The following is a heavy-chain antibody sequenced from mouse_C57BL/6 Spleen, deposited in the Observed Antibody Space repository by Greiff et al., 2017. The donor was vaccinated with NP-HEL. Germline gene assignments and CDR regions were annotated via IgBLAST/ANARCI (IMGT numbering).Heavy chain of an antibody. CDR1: GYTFTSYG. Sequence: VQLQQSGAELARPGASVKLSCKASGYTFTSYGISWVKQRTGQGLEWIGEIYPGSGNTYYNEKFKGKATLTADKSSSTAYMELRSLTSEDSAVYFCARDWENAMDYWGQGTSVTVSS. V-gene: IGHV1-81*01. CDR3: ARDWENAMDY. J-gene: IGHJ4*01. CDR2: IYPGSGNT. D-gene: IGHD4-1*01.